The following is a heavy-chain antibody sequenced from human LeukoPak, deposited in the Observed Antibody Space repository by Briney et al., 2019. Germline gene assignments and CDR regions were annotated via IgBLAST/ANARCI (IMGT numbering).Heavy chain of an antibody. CDR1: GYTLTELS. Sequence: ASAKVSCKVSGYTLTELSMHWVRQAPGKGLEWMGGFDPEDGETIYAQKFQGRVTMTEDTSTDTAYMELSSLRSEDTAVYYCATVVVATFRDYYFDYWGQGTLVTVSS. CDR3: ATVVVATFRDYYFDY. CDR2: FDPEDGET. J-gene: IGHJ4*02. V-gene: IGHV1-24*01. D-gene: IGHD2-2*01.